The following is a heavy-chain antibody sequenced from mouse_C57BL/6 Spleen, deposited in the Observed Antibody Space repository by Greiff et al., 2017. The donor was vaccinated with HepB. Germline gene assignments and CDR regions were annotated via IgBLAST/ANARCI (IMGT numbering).Heavy chain of an antibody. V-gene: IGHV1-69*01. D-gene: IGHD1-1*01. CDR1: GYTFTSYW. Sequence: QVQLQQPGAELVMPGASVKLSCKASGYTFTSYWMHWVKQRPGQGLEWIGEIDPSDSYTNYNQKFKGKSTLTVDKSSSPAYMQLSSLTSEDSAVYYCARGLAITTVVADAMDYWGQGTSVTVSS. CDR3: ARGLAITTVVADAMDY. CDR2: IDPSDSYT. J-gene: IGHJ4*01.